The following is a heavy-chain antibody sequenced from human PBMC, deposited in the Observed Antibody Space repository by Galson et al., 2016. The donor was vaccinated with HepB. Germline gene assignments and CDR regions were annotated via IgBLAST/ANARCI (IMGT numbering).Heavy chain of an antibody. Sequence: SETLSLTCTVSGASVNSGSDYWSWIRQPPGKGLEWIGYIYNNGRANNNPSLKNRVTISIETSKNHFYLKLRSVSTADTAVYYCARGFFYYYYGLDVWGQGTTVTVSS. V-gene: IGHV4-61*03. J-gene: IGHJ6*02. CDR1: GASVNSGSDY. CDR3: ARGFFYYYYGLDV. CDR2: IYNNGRA.